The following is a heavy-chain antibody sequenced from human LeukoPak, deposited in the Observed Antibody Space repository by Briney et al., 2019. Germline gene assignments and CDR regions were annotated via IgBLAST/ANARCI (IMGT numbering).Heavy chain of an antibody. Sequence: ASVKVSCKASGGTSISYAISWVRQAPGQGLEWMGRIIPILGIANYAQKFQGRVTITADKSTSTAYMELSSLRSEDTAVYYCAREQDYYDSSGYSDLIDYWGQGTLVTVSS. CDR1: GGTSISYA. V-gene: IGHV1-69*04. CDR2: IIPILGIA. J-gene: IGHJ4*02. D-gene: IGHD3-22*01. CDR3: AREQDYYDSSGYSDLIDY.